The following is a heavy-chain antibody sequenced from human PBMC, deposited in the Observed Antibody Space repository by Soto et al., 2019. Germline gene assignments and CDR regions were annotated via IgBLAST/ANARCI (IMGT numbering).Heavy chain of an antibody. V-gene: IGHV4-4*07. D-gene: IGHD3-22*01. CDR1: GGSISSYY. J-gene: IGHJ5*02. CDR3: ARDVAYYYDSSGYYNRWFDP. Sequence: TLSLTCTVSGGSISSYYWSWIRQPAGKGLEWIGRIYTSGSTNYNPSLKSRVTMSVDTSKNQFSLKLSSVTAADTAVHYCARDVAYYYDSSGYYNRWFDPWGQGTLVTVSS. CDR2: IYTSGST.